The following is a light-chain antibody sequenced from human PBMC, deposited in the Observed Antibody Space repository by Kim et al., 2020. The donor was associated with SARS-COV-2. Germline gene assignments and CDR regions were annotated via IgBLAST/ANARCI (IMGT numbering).Light chain of an antibody. V-gene: IGKV3-20*01. CDR3: HQYGSSPRT. CDR2: GAC. Sequence: GERATLSCSARQSGSSHYLDWYQQRPAQAPRLLIYGACSRTTGIPDRVSGSGSETDFTLTIIRLEPEDIEVYYCHQYGSSPRTFGQGTKVDIK. CDR1: QSGSSHY. J-gene: IGKJ1*01.